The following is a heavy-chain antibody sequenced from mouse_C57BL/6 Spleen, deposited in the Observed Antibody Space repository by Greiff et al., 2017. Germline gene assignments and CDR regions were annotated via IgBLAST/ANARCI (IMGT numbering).Heavy chain of an antibody. V-gene: IGHV1-52*01. CDR3: ARSNYYGSSSNFDY. Sequence: VQLKQSGAELVRPGSSVKISCKASGYTFTSYWMHWVKQRPIQGLEWIGNIYPSDSDTHYNQKFKDKATLTVDKSSSTAYMQLSSLTSEDSAVYDCARSNYYGSSSNFDYWGQGTTLTVSS. J-gene: IGHJ2*01. D-gene: IGHD1-1*01. CDR1: GYTFTSYW. CDR2: IYPSDSDT.